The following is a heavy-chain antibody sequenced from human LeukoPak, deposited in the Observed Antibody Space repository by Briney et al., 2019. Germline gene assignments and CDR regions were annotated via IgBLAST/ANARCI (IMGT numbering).Heavy chain of an antibody. Sequence: GGSLRLSCTASGFTFSSYTMTWVRQAPGKGLKWVSTITTGDGNTYYADSVKGQFTASRDDSKNTLYLQMNSLRAEDTAVYYCAKDGGLWVSAHWGDSWGRGTLVTVSS. D-gene: IGHD7-27*01. V-gene: IGHV3-23*01. CDR3: AKDGGLWVSAHWGDS. J-gene: IGHJ4*02. CDR2: ITTGDGNT. CDR1: GFTFSSYT.